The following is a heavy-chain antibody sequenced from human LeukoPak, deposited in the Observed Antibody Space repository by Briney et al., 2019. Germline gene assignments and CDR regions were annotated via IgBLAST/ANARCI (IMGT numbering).Heavy chain of an antibody. D-gene: IGHD2-2*01. CDR2: ISGSGGST. Sequence: PGGSLRLSCAASGFTFSSYAMRWVRQAPGKGLEWVSAISGSGGSTYYADSVKGRFTISRDNSKNTLYLQMNSLRAEDTAVYYCAKDPDIVVVPAAPYGMDVWGQGTTVTVSS. CDR1: GFTFSSYA. CDR3: AKDPDIVVVPAAPYGMDV. V-gene: IGHV3-23*01. J-gene: IGHJ6*02.